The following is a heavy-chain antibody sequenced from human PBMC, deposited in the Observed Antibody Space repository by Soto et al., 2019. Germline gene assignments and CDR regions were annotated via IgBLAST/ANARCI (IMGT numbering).Heavy chain of an antibody. CDR2: INHSGST. Sequence: SETLSLTCAVYGGSFSGYYWTWIRQPPGKGLEWIGEINHSGSTNCNPSLKSRVTISVDTSKNQFSLKLTSVTAADTAVYYCAEAGNWNNGLVSWGQGVLVTVPS. J-gene: IGHJ5*02. CDR3: AEAGNWNNGLVS. D-gene: IGHD1-1*01. V-gene: IGHV4-34*01. CDR1: GGSFSGYY.